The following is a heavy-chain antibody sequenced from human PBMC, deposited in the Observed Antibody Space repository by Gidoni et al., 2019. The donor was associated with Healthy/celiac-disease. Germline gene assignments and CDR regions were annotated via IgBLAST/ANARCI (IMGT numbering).Heavy chain of an antibody. J-gene: IGHJ4*02. V-gene: IGHV3-30*18. CDR3: AKDSRDEILTGDFDY. CDR2: ISYDGSNK. CDR1: GFTFSSYG. Sequence: QVQLVESGGGVVQPGRSLRLSCAASGFTFSSYGMHGVRQAPGKGLEWVAVISYDGSNKYYADSVKGRFTISRDNSKNTLYLQMNSLRAEDTAVYYCAKDSRDEILTGDFDYWGQGTLVTVSS. D-gene: IGHD3-9*01.